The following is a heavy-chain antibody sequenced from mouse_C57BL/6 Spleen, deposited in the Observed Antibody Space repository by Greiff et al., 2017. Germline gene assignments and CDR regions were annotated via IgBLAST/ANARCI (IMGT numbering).Heavy chain of an antibody. V-gene: IGHV1-80*01. D-gene: IGHD1-1*01. CDR1: GYAFSSYW. J-gene: IGHJ3*01. Sequence: QVQLQQSGAELVKPGASVKISCKASGYAFSSYWMNWVKQRPGTGLEWIGQIYPGDGDPNYTGKFKGKATLPADKSSSTAYMQLSSLTSEDSAVYFCARCGSSSAWFAYWGQGTLVTVSA. CDR3: ARCGSSSAWFAY. CDR2: IYPGDGDP.